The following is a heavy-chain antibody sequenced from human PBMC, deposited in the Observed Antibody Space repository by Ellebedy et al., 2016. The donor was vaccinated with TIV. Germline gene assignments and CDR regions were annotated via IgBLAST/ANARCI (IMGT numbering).Heavy chain of an antibody. D-gene: IGHD2-2*02. V-gene: IGHV3-23*01. Sequence: GGSLRLSXAASGFIFSSYAMSWVRQAPGKGLEWVSAISGSGDSTYYADSVKGRFTISRDNSKNTLYLQMNSLRAEDTALYYCAKRSSGNCSSTSCYISGREYYYYGMDVWGQGTTVTVSS. CDR3: AKRSSGNCSSTSCYISGREYYYYGMDV. J-gene: IGHJ6*02. CDR1: GFIFSSYA. CDR2: ISGSGDST.